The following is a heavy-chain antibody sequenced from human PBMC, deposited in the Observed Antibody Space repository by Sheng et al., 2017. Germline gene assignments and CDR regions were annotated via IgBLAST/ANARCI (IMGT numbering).Heavy chain of an antibody. CDR1: GFSFSSYG. Sequence: QVQLVESGGGVVQPGRSLRLSCAASGFSFSSYGMHWVRQAPGKGLEWVAVISYDGSEEYYADSVKGRFTISRDKSKNTMFLEMSSLRSEDTAIYYCARAPLVATITEFDYWGQGMLVTVSS. CDR3: ARAPLVATITEFDY. D-gene: IGHD5-12*01. V-gene: IGHV3-30*03. J-gene: IGHJ4*02. CDR2: ISYDGSEE.